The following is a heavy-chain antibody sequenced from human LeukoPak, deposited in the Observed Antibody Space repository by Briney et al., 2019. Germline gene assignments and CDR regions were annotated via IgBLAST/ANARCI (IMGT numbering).Heavy chain of an antibody. D-gene: IGHD3-9*01. CDR3: ARGRTRHQPILPIFP. CDR2: MNPNSGNT. J-gene: IGHJ5*02. Sequence: ASVKVSCKASGYTFTSYDINWVRQATGQGLEWMGWMNPNSGNTGYAQKFQGRVTMTRNTSISTAYMELSSLRSEDTAVYYCARGRTRHQPILPIFPWGQGTLVTVSS. V-gene: IGHV1-8*01. CDR1: GYTFTSYD.